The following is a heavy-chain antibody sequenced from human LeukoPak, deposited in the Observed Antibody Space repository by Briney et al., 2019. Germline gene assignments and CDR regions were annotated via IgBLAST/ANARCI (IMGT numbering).Heavy chain of an antibody. D-gene: IGHD1-26*01. CDR1: GLPVSINY. Sequence: GGSLRLSCAASGLPVSINYMSWVRQAPGRGGEGVSVIYSGGSTYYPDSVKGRFTISRDNSKKTLYLQMNCLRAEDTAVYYGARGQNEWELPNPLHSWGQGTLVTVSS. J-gene: IGHJ4*02. CDR3: ARGQNEWELPNPLHS. V-gene: IGHV3-53*01. CDR2: IYSGGST.